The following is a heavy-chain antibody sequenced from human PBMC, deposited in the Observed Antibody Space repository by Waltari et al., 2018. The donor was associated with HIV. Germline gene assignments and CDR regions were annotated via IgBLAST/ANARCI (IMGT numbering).Heavy chain of an antibody. CDR1: NFTISTRH. CDR2: IYPDDTT. V-gene: IGHV3-66*01. D-gene: IGHD3-22*01. Sequence: EVRLAESGGRLVQPGGSLGLTCVASNFTISTRHVTGGRQAPGGPLELVAVIYPDDTTHYAESVRGRFSVSRVKSRSSVLLLMNGLSVDDTAVYYCAAGVRYYGPWGQGTRVAVSS. CDR3: AAGVRYYGP. J-gene: IGHJ5*02.